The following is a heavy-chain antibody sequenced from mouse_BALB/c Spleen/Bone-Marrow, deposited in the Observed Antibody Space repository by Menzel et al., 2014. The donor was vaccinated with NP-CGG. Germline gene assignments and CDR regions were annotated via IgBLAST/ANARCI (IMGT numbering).Heavy chain of an antibody. V-gene: IGHV1-18*01. CDR1: GYSFTGYT. D-gene: IGHD2-4*01. J-gene: IGHJ3*01. Sequence: PGASMKISCKASGYSFTGYTMNWVKQSHGKNLEWIGLINPYNGGTTYNQKFKGKATLTVDKSSSTAYMELLSLTSEDSAVYYCARRDYYDYAWFAYWGQGTLVTVSA. CDR2: INPYNGGT. CDR3: ARRDYYDYAWFAY.